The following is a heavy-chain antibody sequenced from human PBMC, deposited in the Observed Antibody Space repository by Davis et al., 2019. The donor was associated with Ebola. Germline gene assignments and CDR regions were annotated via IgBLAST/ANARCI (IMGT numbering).Heavy chain of an antibody. Sequence: GESLKISCAASGFTFSSYSMNWVRQAPGKGLVWVSRINSDGSSTSYADSVKGRFTISRDNAKNTLYLQMNSLRAEDTAVYYCARDSSGYYSNFDYWGQGTLVTVSS. D-gene: IGHD3-22*01. CDR2: INSDGSST. CDR3: ARDSSGYYSNFDY. CDR1: GFTFSSYS. J-gene: IGHJ4*02. V-gene: IGHV3-74*01.